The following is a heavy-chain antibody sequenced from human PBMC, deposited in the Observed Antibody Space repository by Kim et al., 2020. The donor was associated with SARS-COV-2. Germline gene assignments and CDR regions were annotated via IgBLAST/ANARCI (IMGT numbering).Heavy chain of an antibody. J-gene: IGHJ4*02. Sequence: SETLSLTFAVYGGSFSGYYWSWIRQPPGKGLEWIGEINHSGRTNYNPSLKSRVTISVDTSKNQFSLKLTSVTAADTAVYFCARRLSNTSGWGSHYCDLWGQGILVTVSS. CDR3: ARRLSNTSGWGSHYCDL. D-gene: IGHD3-10*01. V-gene: IGHV4-34*01. CDR1: GGSFSGYY. CDR2: INHSGRT.